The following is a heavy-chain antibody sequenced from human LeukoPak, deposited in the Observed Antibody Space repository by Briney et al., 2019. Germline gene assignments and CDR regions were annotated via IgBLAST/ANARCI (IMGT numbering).Heavy chain of an antibody. CDR2: INTDESTX. CDR1: GFTFNTHW. D-gene: IGHD1-20*01. J-gene: IGHJ4*02. CDR3: ARDLNWNQIDY. Sequence: PGGSLRLSCAASGFTFNTHWMHXXRXXPGXXXXWVSRINTDESTXXXXDSVKXRXXXSRDNAKNTLYLQMNSLRAEDTAVYYCARDLNWNQIDYWGQGSLVPVSS. V-gene: IGHV3-74*01.